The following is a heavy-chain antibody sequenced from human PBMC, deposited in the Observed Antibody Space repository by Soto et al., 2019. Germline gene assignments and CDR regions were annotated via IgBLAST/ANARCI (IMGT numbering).Heavy chain of an antibody. D-gene: IGHD3-3*01. Sequence: QVQLVESGGGVVQPGRSLRLSCAASGFTFSSYGMHWVRQAPGTGLEWVAVISYDGSNKYYADSVKGRFTISRDNSKNTLDLQMNSRRAEDTAGDYGAKDPGDYEFWSGYYVDYWGQGTLVTVSS. CDR3: AKDPGDYEFWSGYYVDY. CDR1: GFTFSSYG. CDR2: ISYDGSNK. J-gene: IGHJ4*02. V-gene: IGHV3-30*18.